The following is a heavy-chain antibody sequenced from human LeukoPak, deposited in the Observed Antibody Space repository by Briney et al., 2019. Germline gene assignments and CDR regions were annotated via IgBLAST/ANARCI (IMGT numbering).Heavy chain of an antibody. V-gene: IGHV4-4*02. CDR2: INHSGST. J-gene: IGHJ6*02. CDR1: GGSILSGNW. Sequence: SETLSLTCTVSGGSILSGNWWNWVRQPPGKGLEWIGEINHSGSTNYNPSLKSRVTISVDTSKNQFSLKLSSVTAADTAVYYCARGPRDSSSWTRYYYYGMDVWGQGTTVTVSS. D-gene: IGHD6-13*01. CDR3: ARGPRDSSSWTRYYYYGMDV.